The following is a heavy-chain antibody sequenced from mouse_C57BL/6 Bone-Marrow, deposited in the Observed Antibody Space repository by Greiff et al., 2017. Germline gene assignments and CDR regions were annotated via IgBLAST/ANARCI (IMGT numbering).Heavy chain of an antibody. CDR1: GVDFSRYW. Sequence: AAAGVDFSRYWMSWVRRAPGKGLEWIGEINPDSSTINYAPSLKDKFIISRDNAKNTLYLQMSKVRSEDTALYYCASPYGSSSYWYFDVWGTGTTVTVSS. CDR2: INPDSSTI. J-gene: IGHJ1*03. D-gene: IGHD1-1*01. CDR3: ASPYGSSSYWYFDV. V-gene: IGHV4-1*01.